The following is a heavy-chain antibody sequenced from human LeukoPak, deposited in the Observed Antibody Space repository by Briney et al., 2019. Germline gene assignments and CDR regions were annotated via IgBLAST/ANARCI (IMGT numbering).Heavy chain of an antibody. Sequence: GASVKVSCKASGYTFTGYYMHWVRQAPGQGLEWMGWINPNSGGTNYAQKFQGRVTMTRDTSISTAYMELSRLRSDDTAVYYCARFRAAPHYYYYYGMDVWGQGTTVTVSS. CDR1: GYTFTGYY. D-gene: IGHD2-15*01. V-gene: IGHV1-2*02. CDR2: INPNSGGT. J-gene: IGHJ6*02. CDR3: ARFRAAPHYYYYYGMDV.